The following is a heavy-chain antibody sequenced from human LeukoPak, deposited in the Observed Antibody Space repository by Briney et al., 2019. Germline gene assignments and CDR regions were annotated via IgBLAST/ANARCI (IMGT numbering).Heavy chain of an antibody. D-gene: IGHD5-18*01. CDR2: INWNGGST. Sequence: GGSLRLPCAASGFTFDDYGMSWVRQAPGKGLEWVSGINWNGGSTGYADSVKGRFTISRDNAKNSLYLQMNSLRAEDTAVYYCARGYRAMAEFDYWGQGTLVTVSS. CDR3: ARGYRAMAEFDY. J-gene: IGHJ4*02. V-gene: IGHV3-20*04. CDR1: GFTFDDYG.